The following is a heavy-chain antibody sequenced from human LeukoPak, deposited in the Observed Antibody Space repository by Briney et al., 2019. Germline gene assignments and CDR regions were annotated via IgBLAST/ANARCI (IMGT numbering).Heavy chain of an antibody. Sequence: GASLKISCKGSGYSFTSYWIGWVRQMPGKGLEWMGIIYPGDSDTRYSPSFQGQVTISADKSISTAYLQWSSLKASDTAMYYCARQARITMIVQNDAFDIWGQGTMVTVSS. V-gene: IGHV5-51*01. D-gene: IGHD3-22*01. CDR1: GYSFTSYW. J-gene: IGHJ3*02. CDR2: IYPGDSDT. CDR3: ARQARITMIVQNDAFDI.